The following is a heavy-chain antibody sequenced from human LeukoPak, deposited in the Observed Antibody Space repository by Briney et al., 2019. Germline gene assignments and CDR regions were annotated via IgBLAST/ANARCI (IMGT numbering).Heavy chain of an antibody. Sequence: GGSLRLSCAASGFTFSSYSMNWVRQAPGKGLEWVSSISSSSYIYYADSVKGRFTISRDNAKNSLYLQMNSLRAEDTAVYYCARARVFYSSGWYGFDYWGQGTLVTVSS. CDR1: GFTFSSYS. CDR2: ISSSSYI. J-gene: IGHJ4*02. D-gene: IGHD6-19*01. CDR3: ARARVFYSSGWYGFDY. V-gene: IGHV3-21*01.